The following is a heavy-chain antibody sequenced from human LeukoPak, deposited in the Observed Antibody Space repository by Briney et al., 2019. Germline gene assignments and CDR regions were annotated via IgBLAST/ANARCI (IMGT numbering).Heavy chain of an antibody. D-gene: IGHD6-13*01. CDR1: GFTFDDYT. Sequence: GGSLRLSCAASGFTFDDYTMHWVRQAPGKGLEWVSLISWDGGSTYYADSVKGRFTISRDNSKNSLYLQMNSLRTEDTALYYCAKLRAWAAGDDAFDIWGQGTMVTVSS. CDR2: ISWDGGST. CDR3: AKLRAWAAGDDAFDI. V-gene: IGHV3-43*01. J-gene: IGHJ3*02.